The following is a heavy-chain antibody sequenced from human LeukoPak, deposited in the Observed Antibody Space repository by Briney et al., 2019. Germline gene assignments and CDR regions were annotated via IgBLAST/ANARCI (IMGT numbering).Heavy chain of an antibody. CDR2: IYASGST. J-gene: IGHJ5*02. CDR3: AGTRRYCSGGSCYNWFDP. CDR1: GGSISSDVYY. V-gene: IGHV4-61*02. D-gene: IGHD2-15*01. Sequence: SQTLSLTCTVSGGSISSDVYYWGWIRQPAGKGLEWIGRIYASGSTTYNPSLKSRVTISIDTSKNQFSLKLSSVTAADTAVYYCAGTRRYCSGGSCYNWFDPWGQGTLVTVSS.